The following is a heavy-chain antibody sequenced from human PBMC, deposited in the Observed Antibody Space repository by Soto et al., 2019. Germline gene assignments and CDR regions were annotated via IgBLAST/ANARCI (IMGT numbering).Heavy chain of an antibody. CDR2: ISAYNGNT. J-gene: IGHJ4*02. CDR1: GYTFTSYG. D-gene: IGHD3-3*01. Sequence: ASVKVSCKASGYTFTSYGISWVRQAPGQGLEWMGWISAYNGNTNYAQKLQGRVTMTTDTSQSTAYMELRSLRSDDTAVYYCARDSGSTIFGVVIIDYWGQGTLVTVSS. V-gene: IGHV1-18*01. CDR3: ARDSGSTIFGVVIIDY.